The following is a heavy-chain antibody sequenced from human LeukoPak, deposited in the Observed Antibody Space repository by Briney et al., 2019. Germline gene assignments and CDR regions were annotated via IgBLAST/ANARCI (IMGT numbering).Heavy chain of an antibody. D-gene: IGHD3-16*01. V-gene: IGHV3-7*05. CDR1: GFTFSSYW. Sequence: PGGSLRLSCAASGFTFSSYWMHWVRQAPGKGLEWVANIKLDGTEKYYVDSVKGRFTISRDNAKNSLYLQMNSLRAEDTAFYYCASDRFYFGVWGQGTLVTVSS. J-gene: IGHJ4*02. CDR2: IKLDGTEK. CDR3: ASDRFYFGV.